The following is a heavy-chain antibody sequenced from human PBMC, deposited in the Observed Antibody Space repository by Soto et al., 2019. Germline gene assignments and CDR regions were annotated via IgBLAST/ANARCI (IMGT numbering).Heavy chain of an antibody. D-gene: IGHD2-8*02. V-gene: IGHV4-39*01. CDR1: GDSIGTTHSY. J-gene: IGHJ4*02. CDR3: ERHEGTGNVWPLDY. CDR2: IHYSGST. Sequence: PSETLSLTCTVSGDSIGTTHSYWAWIRQSPGKGLEWIGNIHYSGSTYYMPSLRSRVTLSVDTSKNQFSLRLTCVTAEDTAVYYWERHEGTGNVWPLDYWCQGILVT.